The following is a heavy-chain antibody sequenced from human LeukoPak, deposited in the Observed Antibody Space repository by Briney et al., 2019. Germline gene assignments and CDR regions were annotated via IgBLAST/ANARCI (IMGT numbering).Heavy chain of an antibody. CDR2: IYSGGST. J-gene: IGHJ3*02. D-gene: IGHD3-9*01. CDR1: GFTVSSNY. CDR3: ARSSHYDILTGYSEEDAFDI. Sequence: GSLRLSCAASGFTVSSNYMSWVRQAPGKGLEWVSVIYSGGSTDYADSVKGRCTISRDTSKNTLYLQMNSLRVEDTAVYYCARSSHYDILTGYSEEDAFDIWGQGTMVTVSS. V-gene: IGHV3-53*01.